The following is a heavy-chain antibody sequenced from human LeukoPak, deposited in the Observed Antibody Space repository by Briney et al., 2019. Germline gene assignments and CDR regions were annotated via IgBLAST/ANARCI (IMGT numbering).Heavy chain of an antibody. CDR2: MYYSGST. CDR1: DYSISNSNYY. V-gene: IGHV4-39*07. CDR3: ARGILYYDILTGYLLYYFDY. Sequence: SETLSLTCTVSDYSISNSNYYWGWIRQPPGKGLEWIGSMYYSGSTYYNPSLKSRVTISVDTSKNQFSLKLSSVTAADTAVYYCARGILYYDILTGYLLYYFDYWGQGTLVTVSS. D-gene: IGHD3-9*01. J-gene: IGHJ4*02.